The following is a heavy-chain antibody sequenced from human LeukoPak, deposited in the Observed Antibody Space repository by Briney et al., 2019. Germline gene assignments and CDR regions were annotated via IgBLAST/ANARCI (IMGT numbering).Heavy chain of an antibody. V-gene: IGHV4-59*01. Sequence: SETLSLTCTVSGGSISSYYWSWIRQPPGKGLEWIEYIYYSGSTNYNPSLKSRVTISVDTSKNQFSLKLSSVTAADTAVYYCARGPRAGRNWFDPWGQGTLVTVSS. J-gene: IGHJ5*02. CDR2: IYYSGST. D-gene: IGHD6-25*01. CDR1: GGSISSYY. CDR3: ARGPRAGRNWFDP.